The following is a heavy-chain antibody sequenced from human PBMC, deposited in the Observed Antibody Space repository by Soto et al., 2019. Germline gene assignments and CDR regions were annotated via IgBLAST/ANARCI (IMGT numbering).Heavy chain of an antibody. V-gene: IGHV3-15*07. CDR1: GFTFSNAW. D-gene: IGHD6-13*01. J-gene: IGHJ6*02. Sequence: EVQLVESGGGLVKPGGSLRLSCAASGFTFSNAWMNWVRQAPGKGLEWVGRIKSKTDGGTTDYAAPVKGRFTISRDDSRNPLNLQMNSLKTEDTAVYYCTGSDSSSWYRSYYYYGMDVWGQGSTVTVSS. CDR3: TGSDSSSWYRSYYYYGMDV. CDR2: IKSKTDGGTT.